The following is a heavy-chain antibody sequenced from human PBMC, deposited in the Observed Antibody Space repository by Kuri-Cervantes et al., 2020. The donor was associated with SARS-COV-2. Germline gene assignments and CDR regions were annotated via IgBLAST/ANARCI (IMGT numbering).Heavy chain of an antibody. CDR1: GGTFSSYA. D-gene: IGHD4-17*01. CDR2: IIPIFGTA. J-gene: IGHJ4*02. CDR3: ARPPEEGAVTTWGNNY. Sequence: SVKVSCKASGGTFSSYAISWVRQAPGQGLEWMGGIIPIFGTANYAQKFQGRVTITADESTSTAYMELSSLRSEDTAVYYCARPPEEGAVTTWGNNYWGQGTLVTVSS. V-gene: IGHV1-69*13.